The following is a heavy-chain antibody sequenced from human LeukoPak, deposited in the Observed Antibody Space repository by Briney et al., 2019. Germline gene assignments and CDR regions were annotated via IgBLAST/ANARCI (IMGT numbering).Heavy chain of an antibody. Sequence: PGGSLRLYCAASGVIDSLYSMNWGRQASGKGLVSVSRIHSDGAYISYADSVKGRFTISRDTAKNTLYLQMNSLRAEDTAVYYCAFHCSSPSCPRNYYYGMDVWGKGTTVIVSS. CDR3: AFHCSSPSCPRNYYYGMDV. CDR1: GVIDSLYS. V-gene: IGHV3-74*01. CDR2: IHSDGAYI. D-gene: IGHD2-2*01. J-gene: IGHJ6*04.